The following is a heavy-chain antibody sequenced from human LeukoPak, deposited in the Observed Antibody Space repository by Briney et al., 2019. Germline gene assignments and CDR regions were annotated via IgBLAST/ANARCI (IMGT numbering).Heavy chain of an antibody. J-gene: IGHJ4*02. D-gene: IGHD3-10*01. Sequence: PSETLSLTCAVYGVSFSGYYWSWIRQPPGKGLEWIGEINHSGSTNYNPSLKSRVTISVDTSKNQFSLKLSSVTAADTAVYYCAKDGTRPFYGSGSYYNYFDYWGQGTLVTVSS. CDR3: AKDGTRPFYGSGSYYNYFDY. V-gene: IGHV4-34*01. CDR2: INHSGST. CDR1: GVSFSGYY.